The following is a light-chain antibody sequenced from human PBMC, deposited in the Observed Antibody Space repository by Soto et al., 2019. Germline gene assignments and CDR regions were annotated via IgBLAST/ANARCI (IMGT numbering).Light chain of an antibody. J-gene: IGKJ4*01. CDR1: QGITSW. CDR3: QQTSSFPLT. CDR2: AAS. V-gene: IGKV1-12*01. Sequence: DIQMTQSPSSVSASVGDSLTITCRASQGITSWVAWYQHKPGTAPKLLIYAASRLQSGVPSRFSGSGSGTDFTLTISSLQPEDFGTYYCQQTSSFPLTLGGGTKVEIK.